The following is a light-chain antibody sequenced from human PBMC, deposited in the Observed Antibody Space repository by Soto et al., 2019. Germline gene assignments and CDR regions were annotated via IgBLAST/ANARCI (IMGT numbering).Light chain of an antibody. V-gene: IGLV2-14*01. Sequence: QSALTQPASVSGSPGQSITISCTGTSSDVGGYNYVSWYQQHPGKAPKLMICDVSNRPSGVSNRFSGSESGNTASLTISGLQAEDEADYYCSSYTSSSTDYVFGTGTKVTVL. CDR1: SSDVGGYNY. CDR3: SSYTSSSTDYV. J-gene: IGLJ1*01. CDR2: DVS.